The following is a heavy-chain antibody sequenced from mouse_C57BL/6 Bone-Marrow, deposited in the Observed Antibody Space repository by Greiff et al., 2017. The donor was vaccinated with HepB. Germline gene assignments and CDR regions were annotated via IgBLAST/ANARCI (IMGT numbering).Heavy chain of an antibody. J-gene: IGHJ3*01. Sequence: VQLKESGAELVKPGASVKLSCTASGFNIKDYYMHWVKQRTEQGLEWIGRIDPEDGETKYAPKFQGKATITADTSSNTAYLQLSSLTSEDTAVYYCARKPFYGSSSAWFAYWGQGTLVTVSA. CDR1: GFNIKDYY. D-gene: IGHD1-1*01. V-gene: IGHV14-2*01. CDR2: IDPEDGET. CDR3: ARKPFYGSSSAWFAY.